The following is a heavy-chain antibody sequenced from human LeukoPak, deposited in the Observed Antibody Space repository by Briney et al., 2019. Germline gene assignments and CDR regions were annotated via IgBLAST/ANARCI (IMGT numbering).Heavy chain of an antibody. CDR2: ISGSGGST. J-gene: IGHJ4*02. V-gene: IGHV3-23*01. Sequence: ETLSLTCTVSGGSISSYYWSWIRQPPGKGLEWVSAISGSGGSTYYADSVKGRFTISRDNSKNTLYLQMNSLRAEDTAVYYCAKDRRWLQLVSDYWGQGTLVTVSS. D-gene: IGHD5-12*01. CDR1: GGSISSYY. CDR3: AKDRRWLQLVSDY.